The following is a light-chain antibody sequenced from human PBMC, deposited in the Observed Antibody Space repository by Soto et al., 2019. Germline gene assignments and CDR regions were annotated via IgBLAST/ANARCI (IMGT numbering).Light chain of an antibody. CDR2: GNS. V-gene: IGLV1-40*01. CDR3: QSYDSSLSGVV. Sequence: QSVLTQPPSVSGAPGQRVTISCTGSSSNIGAGYDVHWYQQLPGTGPKLLISGNSNRPSGVPDRFSGSKSGTSASLAITGLQAEDEADDYCQSYDSSLSGVVFGGGTKVTVL. J-gene: IGLJ2*01. CDR1: SSNIGAGYD.